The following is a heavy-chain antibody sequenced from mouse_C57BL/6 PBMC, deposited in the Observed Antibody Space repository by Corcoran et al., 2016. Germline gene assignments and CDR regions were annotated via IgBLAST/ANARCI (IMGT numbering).Heavy chain of an antibody. CDR3: ARRGDDYDGFAY. CDR1: GYTFTTYG. CDR2: INTYSGVP. D-gene: IGHD2-4*01. J-gene: IGHJ3*01. V-gene: IGHV9-3*01. Sequence: QIQFVQSGSELKKPGETVKISCKASGYTFTTYGMSWVKQAPGKGLKWMGWINTYSGVPTYADDFKGRFAFSLETSASTAYLQLNNLKNEDTATYFCARRGDDYDGFAYWGQWTLVTVSA.